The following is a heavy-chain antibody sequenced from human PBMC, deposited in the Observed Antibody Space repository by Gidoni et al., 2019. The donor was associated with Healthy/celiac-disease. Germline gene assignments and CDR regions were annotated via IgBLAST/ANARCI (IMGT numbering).Heavy chain of an antibody. CDR3: ARDRGWLQLYNWFDP. CDR2: ISYDGSNK. J-gene: IGHJ5*02. D-gene: IGHD1-1*01. V-gene: IGHV3-30-3*01. Sequence: QVQLVASGGGVVRPGRSLRLSCAASGFNFSSYAMHWVRQAPGKGLEWVAVISYDGSNKYYADSVKGRFTISRDNSKNTLYLQMNSLRAEDTAVYYCARDRGWLQLYNWFDPWGQGTLVTVSS. CDR1: GFNFSSYA.